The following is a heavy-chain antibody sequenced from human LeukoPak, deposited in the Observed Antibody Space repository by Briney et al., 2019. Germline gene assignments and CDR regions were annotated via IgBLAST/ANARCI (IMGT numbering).Heavy chain of an antibody. Sequence: SQTLSLTCTVSGGSISSGSYYWSWIRQPAGKGLEWIGRIYTSGSTNYNPSLKSRVTISVDTSKSRFSLKLSSVTAADTAVYYCASGGMNPYWYFDLWGRGTLVTVSS. D-gene: IGHD1-26*01. J-gene: IGHJ2*01. CDR3: ASGGMNPYWYFDL. CDR2: IYTSGST. CDR1: GGSISSGSYY. V-gene: IGHV4-61*02.